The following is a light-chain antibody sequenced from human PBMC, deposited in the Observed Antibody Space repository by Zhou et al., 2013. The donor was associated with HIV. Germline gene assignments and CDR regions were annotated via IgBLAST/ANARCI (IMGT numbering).Light chain of an antibody. CDR3: QQRSFWPT. CDR2: DAS. V-gene: IGKV3-11*01. Sequence: EIVLTQSPATLSLSPGEGVTLSCRASQSVSSSLAWYQQKPGQAPRLLIYDASNRATGIPARFSGSGSGTDFTLTIDSLQPEDFAVYYCQQRSFWPTFGGRDQGGDQT. CDR1: QSVSSS. J-gene: IGKJ4*01.